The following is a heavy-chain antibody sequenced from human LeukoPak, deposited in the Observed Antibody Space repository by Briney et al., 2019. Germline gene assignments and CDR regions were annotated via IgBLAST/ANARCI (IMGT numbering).Heavy chain of an antibody. CDR1: GFTFSSYW. V-gene: IGHV3-7*04. CDR3: ARAVSSGYYNFYFDY. CDR2: IKQDGSEK. J-gene: IGHJ4*02. D-gene: IGHD3-3*01. Sequence: GGSLRLSCAASGFTFSSYWMNWVRQAPGKGREWVANIKQDGSEKFYVDSVKGRFTISRDNAKNSLYLQMNSLRAEDTAVYYCARAVSSGYYNFYFDYWGQGTLVTVSS.